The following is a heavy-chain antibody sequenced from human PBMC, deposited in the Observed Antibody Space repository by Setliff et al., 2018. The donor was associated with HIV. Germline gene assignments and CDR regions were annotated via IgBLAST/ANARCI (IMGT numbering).Heavy chain of an antibody. V-gene: IGHV1-3*01. Sequence: ASVKVSCKGSGGPFSSYSISWVRQAPGQRLEWMGWINAGNGNTKYSQKFQGRVTITRNTSISTAYMELSSLRSEDTAVYYCARGALFAKLKNITMVRGVMVAFDIWGQGTMVT. CDR2: INAGNGNT. CDR1: GGPFSSYS. D-gene: IGHD3-10*01. J-gene: IGHJ3*02. CDR3: ARGALFAKLKNITMVRGVMVAFDI.